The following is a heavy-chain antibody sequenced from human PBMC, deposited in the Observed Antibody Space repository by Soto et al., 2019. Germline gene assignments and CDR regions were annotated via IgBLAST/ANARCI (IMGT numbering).Heavy chain of an antibody. D-gene: IGHD3-3*01. Sequence: VQLQESGPGLVKPSQTLSLICTVSGGPISGYSWHWVRQSSGQGLEWVGYIYYNAITYYNPSLESRVTFSSDTSNGQLSLRLTSMTPADTAVYYCVMEGVGMVGFDLWGQGVHVTVSS. CDR3: VMEGVGMVGFDL. CDR1: GGPISGYS. V-gene: IGHV4-30-4*01. J-gene: IGHJ4*02. CDR2: IYYNAIT.